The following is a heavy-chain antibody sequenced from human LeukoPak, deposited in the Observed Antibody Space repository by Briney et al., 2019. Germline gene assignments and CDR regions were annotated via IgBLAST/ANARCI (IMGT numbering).Heavy chain of an antibody. CDR2: FDPEDGET. CDR1: GYTLTQLS. CDR3: ATRVPATD. V-gene: IGHV1-24*01. Sequence: ASVKVSCKVSGYTLTQLSMHWVRQAPGKGPEWIGCFDPEDGETIDAQKFQGRVTVTEDTSTDTAYMELSSLRSEDTAVYYCATRVPATDWGQGTLVTVSS. J-gene: IGHJ4*02. D-gene: IGHD2-2*01.